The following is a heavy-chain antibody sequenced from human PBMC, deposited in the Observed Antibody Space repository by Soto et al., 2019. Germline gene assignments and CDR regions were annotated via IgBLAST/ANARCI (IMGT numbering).Heavy chain of an antibody. V-gene: IGHV3-23*01. Sequence: GGSLRLSCAASGFTFSSYAMSWVRQAPGKGLEWVSAISGSGGSTYYADSVKGRFTISRDNSKNTLYLQMNSLRAEDTAVYYCARQTMVRGVISRGYFDYWGQGTLVTVSS. CDR2: ISGSGGST. CDR3: ARQTMVRGVISRGYFDY. J-gene: IGHJ4*02. D-gene: IGHD3-10*01. CDR1: GFTFSSYA.